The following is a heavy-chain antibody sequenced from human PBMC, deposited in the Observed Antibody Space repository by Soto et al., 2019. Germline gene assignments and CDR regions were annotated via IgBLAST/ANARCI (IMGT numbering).Heavy chain of an antibody. CDR2: INPNSGGA. V-gene: IGHV1-2*04. CDR3: ARVNYDFWSGYWNAFDI. CDR1: GYTNTRYY. D-gene: IGHD3-3*01. J-gene: IGHJ3*02. Sequence: ASVKGACKTSGYTNTRYYVHWVRQATGQGLEWMAWINPNSGGANIAQKFQGWVTMTRDTSISTAYMELSRLRSNDTAVYYCARVNYDFWSGYWNAFDIWGQGTMVTVSS.